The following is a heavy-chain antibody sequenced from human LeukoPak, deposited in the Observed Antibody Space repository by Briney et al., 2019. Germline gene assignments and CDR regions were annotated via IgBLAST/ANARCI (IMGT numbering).Heavy chain of an antibody. V-gene: IGHV3-23*01. CDR3: AKGNSNTLYYFDY. CDR2: ISGSGDST. D-gene: IGHD2/OR15-2a*01. J-gene: IGHJ4*02. Sequence: GGSLRLSCAASGFTFSSYAMSWVRQAPGKGLEWVSGISGSGDSTYYADSVKGRFTISRDNSKNTLYLQMNSLRAEDAAVYYCAKGNSNTLYYFDYWGPGTLVTVSS. CDR1: GFTFSSYA.